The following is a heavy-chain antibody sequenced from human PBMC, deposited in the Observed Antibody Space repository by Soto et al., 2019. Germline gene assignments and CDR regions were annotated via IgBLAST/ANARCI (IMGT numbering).Heavy chain of an antibody. CDR2: IIPIFGTV. Sequence: QVQLVQSGAEVKKPGSSVKVSCKASGGTFSSYAISWVRQAPGQGLEWMGGIIPIFGTVNYAQKFQGRVTITADESTSTAYMELSSLRSEDMAVYYCARHDCISSSCYYYYYYGMDVWGQGTTVTVSS. CDR1: GGTFSSYA. J-gene: IGHJ6*02. D-gene: IGHD2-2*01. V-gene: IGHV1-69*12. CDR3: ARHDCISSSCYYYYYYGMDV.